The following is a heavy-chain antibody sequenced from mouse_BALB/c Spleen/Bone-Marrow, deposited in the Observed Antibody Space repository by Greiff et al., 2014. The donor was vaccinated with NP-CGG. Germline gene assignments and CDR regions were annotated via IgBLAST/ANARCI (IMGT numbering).Heavy chain of an antibody. D-gene: IGHD2-10*02. Sequence: DVKLVESGGDLVKPGGSLKLSCAASGFTFSSYGMSWVRQTPDKRLEWVGTISSGGSYTYYPDSVKGRFTISRDNAKNTLYLQMSSLKSEDTAMYYCARQYGNYWDYFDYWGQGTTLTVSS. CDR1: GFTFSSYG. CDR3: ARQYGNYWDYFDY. J-gene: IGHJ2*01. CDR2: ISSGGSYT. V-gene: IGHV5-6*02.